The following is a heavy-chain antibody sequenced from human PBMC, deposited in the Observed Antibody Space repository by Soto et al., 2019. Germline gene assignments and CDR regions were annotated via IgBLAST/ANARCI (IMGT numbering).Heavy chain of an antibody. V-gene: IGHV4-4*02. Sequence: QVQLQESGPGLVKPSGTLSLTCAVSGASITSSNWWSWVRQAPGKGLEWIGEIYHRGATTYNPSLKCRATISVDPSSNRFSLKLTSVSAADPAVYFCAPDLGTGTDYCGRGTLVTVAS. CDR1: GASITSSNW. CDR2: IYHRGAT. D-gene: IGHD1-1*01. CDR3: APDLGTGTDY. J-gene: IGHJ4*02.